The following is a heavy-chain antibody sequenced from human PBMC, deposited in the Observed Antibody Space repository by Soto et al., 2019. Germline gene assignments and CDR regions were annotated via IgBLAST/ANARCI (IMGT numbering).Heavy chain of an antibody. D-gene: IGHD3-10*01. Sequence: PSETLSLTCTVSGGSISSYYWSWIRQPPGKGLEWIGYIYYSGSTNYNPSLKSRVTISVDTSKNQFSLKLSSVTAADTAVYYCAREGYGSGSYYNEEYYYYYGMDVWGQGTPVTVSS. CDR1: GGSISSYY. J-gene: IGHJ6*02. CDR3: AREGYGSGSYYNEEYYYYYGMDV. V-gene: IGHV4-59*01. CDR2: IYYSGST.